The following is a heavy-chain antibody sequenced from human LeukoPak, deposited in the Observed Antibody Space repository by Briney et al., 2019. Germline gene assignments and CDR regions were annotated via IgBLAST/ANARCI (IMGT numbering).Heavy chain of an antibody. CDR3: ARDSSGYYWVDYFDY. V-gene: IGHV3-21*01. CDR2: ISSSSYI. J-gene: IGHJ4*02. Sequence: GGSLRLSCAASGFTFSSYSMNWVRQAPGKGLEWVSSISSSSYIYYADSVKGRFTISRDNAKNSLYLQMNSLRAEDTAVYYCARDSSGYYWVDYFDYWGQGTLVTVSS. D-gene: IGHD3-22*01. CDR1: GFTFSSYS.